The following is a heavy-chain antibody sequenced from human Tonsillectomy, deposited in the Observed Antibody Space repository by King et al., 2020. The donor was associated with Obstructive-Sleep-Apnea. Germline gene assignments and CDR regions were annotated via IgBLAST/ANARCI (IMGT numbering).Heavy chain of an antibody. CDR3: ARGVDIVVVPAAISFDY. V-gene: IGHV3-48*04. D-gene: IGHD2-2*01. CDR2: ISSSSSTI. CDR1: GFTFSSYS. J-gene: IGHJ4*02. Sequence: QLVPSGGGLVQPGGSLRLSCAASGFTFSSYSMNWVRQAPGKGLEWVSYISSSSSTIYYADSVKGRFTISRDNAKNSLYLQMNSLRAEDTAVYYCARGVDIVVVPAAISFDYWGQGTLVTVSS.